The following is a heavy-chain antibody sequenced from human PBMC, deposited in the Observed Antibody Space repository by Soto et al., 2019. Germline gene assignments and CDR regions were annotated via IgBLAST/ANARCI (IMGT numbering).Heavy chain of an antibody. CDR3: VRSYDSEYYYYYYGMDV. V-gene: IGHV4-30-4*01. CDR2: IYYSGST. J-gene: IGHJ6*02. CDR1: GGSISSGDYY. D-gene: IGHD5-12*01. Sequence: SEILSLTCTVSGGSISSGDYYWSWIRQPPGKGLEWIGYIYYSGSTYYNPSLKSRVTISVDTSKNQISLKLSSVTAADTSFYYCVRSYDSEYYYYYYGMDVWGQGTTVTVSS.